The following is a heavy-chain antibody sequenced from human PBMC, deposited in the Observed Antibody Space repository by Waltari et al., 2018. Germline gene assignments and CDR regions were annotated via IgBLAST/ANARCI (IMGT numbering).Heavy chain of an antibody. D-gene: IGHD6-19*01. CDR2: IKQDGSEK. J-gene: IGHJ6*02. CDR3: ARDRGTVAGHYYYYGMDV. Sequence: EVQLVESGGGLVQPGGSLRLSCAASGFTFSSYWMSWVRQAPGKGLEWVANIKQDGSEKYYVDAVKGRFTISRDNAKNSLYLQMNNLGAEDTAVYYCARDRGTVAGHYYYYGMDVWGQGTTVTVSS. CDR1: GFTFSSYW. V-gene: IGHV3-7*01.